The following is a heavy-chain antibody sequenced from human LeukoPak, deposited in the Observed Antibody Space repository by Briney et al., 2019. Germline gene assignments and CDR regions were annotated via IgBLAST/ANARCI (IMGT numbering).Heavy chain of an antibody. CDR2: ISAYNGNT. J-gene: IGHJ4*02. CDR1: GYTFTSYG. CDR3: ARSFSEDYDSSGYFLGY. V-gene: IGHV1-18*01. Sequence: ASVKVSCKASGYTFTSYGISWVRQAPGQGLEWMGWISAYNGNTNYAQKLQGRVTMTTDTSTSTAYMELRSLRSDDTAVYYCARSFSEDYDSSGYFLGYWGQGTLVTVSS. D-gene: IGHD3-22*01.